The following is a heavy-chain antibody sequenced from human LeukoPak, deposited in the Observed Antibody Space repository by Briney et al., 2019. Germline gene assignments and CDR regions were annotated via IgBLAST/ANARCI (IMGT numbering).Heavy chain of an antibody. V-gene: IGHV3-13*01. J-gene: IGHJ4*02. CDR2: IGTHGDT. Sequence: GGSLRLSCAASGFTFSTYGMHWVRQVTGKGLEWVSAIGTHGDTFYPGSVKGRFIISRDNAKNTLYLQMSSLRAEDTAVYYCARETNHGALGYWGQGTLVTVPS. D-gene: IGHD4/OR15-4a*01. CDR1: GFTFSTYG. CDR3: ARETNHGALGY.